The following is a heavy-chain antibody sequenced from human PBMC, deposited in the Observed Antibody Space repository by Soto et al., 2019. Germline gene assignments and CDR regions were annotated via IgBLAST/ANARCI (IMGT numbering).Heavy chain of an antibody. CDR3: AKDGPGTTFDY. J-gene: IGHJ4*02. D-gene: IGHD1-7*01. Sequence: VQLLESGGGLVQPGGSLRLSCAASGFTFSSYAMSWVRQAPGKGLEWVSVIGGSASSTYYADSVKGRFTISRDNSKNTLYLQLNNLRAEDTAVYYCAKDGPGTTFDYWGQGTLVTVSS. CDR1: GFTFSSYA. V-gene: IGHV3-23*01. CDR2: IGGSASST.